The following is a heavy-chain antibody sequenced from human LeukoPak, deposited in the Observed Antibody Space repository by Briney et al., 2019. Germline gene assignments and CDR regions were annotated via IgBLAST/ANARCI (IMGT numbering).Heavy chain of an antibody. CDR1: GYTFTSYY. D-gene: IGHD1-26*01. CDR3: ARVSGSYHDYFDY. Sequence: GASLKVSCKASGYTFTSYYMHWVRQAPGQRLEWMGIINPSGGSTSYAQKFQGRVTMTRDKSTSTVYMELSSLRSEDTAVYYCARVSGSYHDYFDYWGQGTLATVSS. V-gene: IGHV1-46*01. J-gene: IGHJ4*02. CDR2: INPSGGST.